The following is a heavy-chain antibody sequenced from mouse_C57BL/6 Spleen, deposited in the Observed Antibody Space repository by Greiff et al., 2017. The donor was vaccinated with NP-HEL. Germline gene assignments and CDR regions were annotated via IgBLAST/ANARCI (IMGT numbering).Heavy chain of an antibody. J-gene: IGHJ4*01. V-gene: IGHV5-6*01. Sequence: EVKVVESGGDLVKPGGSLKLSCAASGFTFSSYGMSWVRQTPDKRLEWVATISSGGSYTYYPDSVKGRFTISRDNAKNTLYLQMSSLKSEDTAMYYCARGYYVDYAMDYWGQGTSVTVSS. D-gene: IGHD2-3*01. CDR1: GFTFSSYG. CDR3: ARGYYVDYAMDY. CDR2: ISSGGSYT.